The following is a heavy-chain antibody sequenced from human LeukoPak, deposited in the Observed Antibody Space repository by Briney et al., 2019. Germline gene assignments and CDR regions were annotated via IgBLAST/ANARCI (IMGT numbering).Heavy chain of an antibody. J-gene: IGHJ4*02. Sequence: GASVKVSCKASGYTFTSYAMNWVRQAPGQGLEWIAWISGYNGDTNYIQKLQGRVTLTADTSTNTAYMELRSLRSDDTAVYYCARDPLADAYTDYDFFDYWGQGTLVTVSS. D-gene: IGHD4-17*01. V-gene: IGHV1-18*01. CDR3: ARDPLADAYTDYDFFDY. CDR1: GYTFTSYA. CDR2: ISGYNGDT.